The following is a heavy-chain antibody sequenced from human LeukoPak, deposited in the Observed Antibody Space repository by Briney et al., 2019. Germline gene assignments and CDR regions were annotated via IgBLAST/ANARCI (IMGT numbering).Heavy chain of an antibody. V-gene: IGHV3-74*01. CDR3: TRIPADQTFFDF. D-gene: IGHD2-2*01. CDR2: INIDGSSI. Sequence: GGSLRLSCAASGFTLNKYWMHWVRQAPGKGLVWVSRINIDGSSISYAGSVRGRFTISRDNAKNTLYLQMNNLRAEDTAVYYCTRIPADQTFFDFWGQGTLVTVSS. J-gene: IGHJ4*02. CDR1: GFTLNKYW.